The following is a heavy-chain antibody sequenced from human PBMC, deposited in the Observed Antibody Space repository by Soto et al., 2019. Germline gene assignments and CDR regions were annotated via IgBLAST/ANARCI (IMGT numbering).Heavy chain of an antibody. D-gene: IGHD3-22*01. V-gene: IGHV3-30*18. CDR2: ISYDGSNK. Sequence: GGSLRLSCAASGFTFSSYGMHWVRQAPGKGLEWVAVISYDGSNKYYADSVKGRFTISRDNSKNTLYLQMNSLRAEDTAVYYCAKEGYYYDSSGYYPPFYYFDYWGQGTLVTVSS. CDR3: AKEGYYYDSSGYYPPFYYFDY. CDR1: GFTFSSYG. J-gene: IGHJ4*02.